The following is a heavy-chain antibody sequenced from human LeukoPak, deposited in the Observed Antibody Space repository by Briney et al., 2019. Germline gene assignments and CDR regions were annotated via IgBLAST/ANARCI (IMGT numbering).Heavy chain of an antibody. V-gene: IGHV3-11*01. Sequence: KPGGSLRLSCAASGFSFSDYYMNWIRQAPGKGLEWVSYSSSSGSSTYYADSVKGRFTISRDYAKNALFLQMNSLRAEDTAVYYCAKDQPKPERYFDYWGQGTLVTVSS. CDR3: AKDQPKPERYFDY. J-gene: IGHJ4*02. CDR1: GFSFSDYY. D-gene: IGHD1-14*01. CDR2: SSSSGSST.